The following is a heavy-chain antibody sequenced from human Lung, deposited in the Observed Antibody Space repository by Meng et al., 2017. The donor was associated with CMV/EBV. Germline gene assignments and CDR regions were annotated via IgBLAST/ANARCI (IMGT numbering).Heavy chain of an antibody. CDR2: ISGNSGFI. D-gene: IGHD2-21*02. CDR3: TKGGGERVTFDAMDV. V-gene: IGHV3-9*01. J-gene: IGHJ6*02. Sequence: SLKISCTASGFTFGGFAMNWVRQSPGEGLEWVSGISGNSGFIDCADSVKGRFTISRDNTKNTLSLQINTLRAEDTALYYCTKGGGERVTFDAMDVWGQGTTVTVSS. CDR1: GFTFGGFA.